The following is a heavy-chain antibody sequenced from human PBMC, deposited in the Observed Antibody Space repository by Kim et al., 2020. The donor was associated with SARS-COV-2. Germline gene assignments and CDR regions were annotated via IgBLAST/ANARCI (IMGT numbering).Heavy chain of an antibody. J-gene: IGHJ4*02. CDR1: GVSITSATW. V-gene: IGHV4-4*02. CDR2: MFHSGTT. Sequence: SETLSLTCAVSGVSITSATWWTWVRQPPGKGLEWIGEMFHSGTTNYNPSLKRRVTISVDKSKNHFSLNLNSVTAADTAVYYCSGSSGWYRLDYWGQGTLVTASS. D-gene: IGHD6-19*01. CDR3: SGSSGWYRLDY.